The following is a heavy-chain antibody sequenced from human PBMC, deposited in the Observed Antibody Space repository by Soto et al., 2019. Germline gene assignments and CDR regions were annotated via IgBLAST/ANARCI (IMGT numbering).Heavy chain of an antibody. D-gene: IGHD3-22*01. CDR2: INHSGST. V-gene: IGHV4-34*01. J-gene: IGHJ4*02. Sequence: QVQLQQWGAGLLKPSETLSLTCAVFGGSFSGYYWSWIRQHPGKGLEWIGEINHSGSTNYNPSLKSRVTISVDTSKNQFSLKLSSVTAADTAVYYCARAPTYYYDSSGYYYHYFDYWGQGTLVTVSS. CDR1: GGSFSGYY. CDR3: ARAPTYYYDSSGYYYHYFDY.